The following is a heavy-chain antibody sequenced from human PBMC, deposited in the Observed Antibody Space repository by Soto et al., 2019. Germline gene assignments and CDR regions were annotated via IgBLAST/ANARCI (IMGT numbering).Heavy chain of an antibody. Sequence: ASVKVSCKASGGTFSSYAISWVRQAPGQGLEWMGGIIPIFGTANYAQKFQGRVTITADKSTSTAYMELSSLRSEDTAVYYCARERYCSSTSCPPDAFDIWGQGTMVTVSS. CDR3: ARERYCSSTSCPPDAFDI. J-gene: IGHJ3*02. D-gene: IGHD2-2*01. V-gene: IGHV1-69*06. CDR2: IIPIFGTA. CDR1: GGTFSSYA.